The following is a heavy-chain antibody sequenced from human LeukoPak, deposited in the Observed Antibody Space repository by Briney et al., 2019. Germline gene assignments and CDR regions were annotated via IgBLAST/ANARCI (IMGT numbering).Heavy chain of an antibody. J-gene: IGHJ4*02. V-gene: IGHV4-38-2*02. CDR2: IYHSGST. Sequence: SETLSLTCTVSGYSISSGYYWGWIRQPPGKGLEWIGSIYHSGSTYYNPSLKSRVTISVDTSKNQFSLKLSSVTAADTAVYYCARDGAQAIDYWGQRTLVTVSS. CDR1: GYSISSGYY. CDR3: ARDGAQAIDY. D-gene: IGHD3-10*01.